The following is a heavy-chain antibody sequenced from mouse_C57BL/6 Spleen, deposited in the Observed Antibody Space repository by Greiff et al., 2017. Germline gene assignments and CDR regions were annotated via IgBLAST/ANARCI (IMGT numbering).Heavy chain of an antibody. Sequence: EVQLQQSGPELVKPGASVKISCKASGYTFTDYYMNWVKQSHGKSLEWIGDINPNNGGTRYNQKFKGKATLTVDKSSSPSYMELRSLTSEDSAFYYCARSRGWVDYWGQGTTLTVSS. CDR1: GYTFTDYY. D-gene: IGHD1-1*02. CDR3: ARSRGWVDY. V-gene: IGHV1-26*01. CDR2: INPNNGGT. J-gene: IGHJ2*01.